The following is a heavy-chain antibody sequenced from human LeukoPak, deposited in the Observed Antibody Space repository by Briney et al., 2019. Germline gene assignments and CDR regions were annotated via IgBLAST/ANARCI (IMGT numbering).Heavy chain of an antibody. CDR2: IYTRGST. V-gene: IGHV4-4*07. CDR1: GGSINNYY. D-gene: IGHD2-15*01. J-gene: IGHJ3*02. Sequence: SETLSLTCTVSGGSINNYYWSWIRQPAGKGLEWIGRIYTRGSTNYNPSLKSRVTMSVDTSKNQFSLKLSSVTAADTAVYYCARGRYCSADICSGGDAFDIWGQGTMASVSS. CDR3: ARGRYCSADICSGGDAFDI.